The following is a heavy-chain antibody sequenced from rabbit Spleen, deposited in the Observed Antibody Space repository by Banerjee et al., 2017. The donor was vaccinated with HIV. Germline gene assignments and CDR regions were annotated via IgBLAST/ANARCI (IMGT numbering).Heavy chain of an antibody. CDR2: IYTGSSGST. Sequence: QQQLLESGGGLVQPGASLTLTCTASGFSFSSGYWMYWVRQAPGKGLEWIACIYTGSSGSTYYSSWAKGRFTVSKTSSTTVTLQMTSLTAADTATYFCARLHYDSGGHFDLWGPGALVTVS. D-gene: IGHD1-1*01. CDR3: ARLHYDSGGHFDL. J-gene: IGHJ4*01. V-gene: IGHV1S45*01. CDR1: GFSFSSGYW.